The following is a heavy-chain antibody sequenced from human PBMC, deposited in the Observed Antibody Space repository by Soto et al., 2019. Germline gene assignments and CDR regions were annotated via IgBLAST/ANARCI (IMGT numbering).Heavy chain of an antibody. J-gene: IGHJ5*02. Sequence: GGSLRLSCAGSGFTFSTSDIHWVRQAPGKGLEWVSGIGTLSDTFYAASVQGRFTISRQNAKNSVYLQMNSLRAGDTAFYYCARGRSFSYDSTPPPMFDPWGQGTLVTVSS. V-gene: IGHV3-13*01. CDR1: GFTFSTSD. CDR3: ARGRSFSYDSTPPPMFDP. CDR2: IGTLSDT. D-gene: IGHD3-10*01.